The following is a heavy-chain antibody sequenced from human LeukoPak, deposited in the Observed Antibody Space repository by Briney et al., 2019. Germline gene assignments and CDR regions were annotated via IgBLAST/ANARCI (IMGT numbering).Heavy chain of an antibody. Sequence: GGSLRLSCAASGFTFSSYAMHWVRQAPGKGLEWVAVISYDGSNKYYADPVKGRFTISRDNSKNTLYLQMNSLRAEDTAVYYCAREDNVQPYFDYWGQGTLVTVSS. CDR3: AREDNVQPYFDY. J-gene: IGHJ4*02. D-gene: IGHD1-1*01. V-gene: IGHV3-30-3*01. CDR2: ISYDGSNK. CDR1: GFTFSSYA.